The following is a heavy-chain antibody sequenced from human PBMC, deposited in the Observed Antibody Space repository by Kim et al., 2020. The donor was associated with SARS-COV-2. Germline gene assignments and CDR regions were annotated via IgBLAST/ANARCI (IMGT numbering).Heavy chain of an antibody. CDR1: GYTFTSYY. CDR3: AVREDIVVVTASDSAFDI. V-gene: IGHV1-46*01. Sequence: ASVKVSCKASGYTFTSYYMHWVRQAPGQGLEWMGIINPSGGSTSYAQKFQGRVTMTRDTSTSTVYMELSSLRSEDTAVYYCAVREDIVVVTASDSAFDIWGQGTMVTVSS. CDR2: INPSGGST. J-gene: IGHJ3*02. D-gene: IGHD2-21*02.